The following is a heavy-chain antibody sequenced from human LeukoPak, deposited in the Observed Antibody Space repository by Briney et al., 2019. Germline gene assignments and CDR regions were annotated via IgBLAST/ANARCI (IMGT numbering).Heavy chain of an antibody. J-gene: IGHJ6*03. Sequence: SVKVSFKSSVCTFSSYAISWVRQAPGQGLEWMGGIIPIFGTANYAQKFQGRVKITTDESTSTAYMELSSLRSEDTAVYYCARDRRNYDFWSCPNMYYYMDVWGKGTTVTVSS. D-gene: IGHD3-3*01. CDR1: VCTFSSYA. V-gene: IGHV1-69*05. CDR3: ARDRRNYDFWSCPNMYYYMDV. CDR2: IIPIFGTA.